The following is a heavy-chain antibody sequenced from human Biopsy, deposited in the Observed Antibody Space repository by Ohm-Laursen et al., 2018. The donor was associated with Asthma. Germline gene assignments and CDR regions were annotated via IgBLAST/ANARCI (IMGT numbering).Heavy chain of an antibody. CDR1: GFVFSQTG. CDR3: ARVSVQDSGGTGAIDW. J-gene: IGHJ3*01. Sequence: SLRLSCAAPGFVFSQTGMHWVRQAPGKGLEWVAVISSDGHNKYYKDSVKGRLTISRDNSKLRLYLEINSLRVEDSAVYYCARVSVQDSGGTGAIDWWGQGIMVAVSS. CDR2: ISSDGHNK. D-gene: IGHD4-23*01. V-gene: IGHV3-30*03.